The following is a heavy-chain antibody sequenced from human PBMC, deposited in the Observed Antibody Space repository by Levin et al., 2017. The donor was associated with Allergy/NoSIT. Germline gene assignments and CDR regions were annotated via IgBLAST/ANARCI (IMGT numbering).Heavy chain of an antibody. CDR3: AKEGAPRDGYNWGH. D-gene: IGHD5-24*01. V-gene: IGHV3-30*18. Sequence: GESLKISCAASGFAFNSCAMHWVRQAPGKGLDWVASISYDGGWQYCADSVKGRFTISRDNSKSTLYLQMNSLRAEDTAVYYCAKEGAPRDGYNWGHWGQGALVAVSS. CDR1: GFAFNSCA. CDR2: ISYDGGWQ. J-gene: IGHJ4*02.